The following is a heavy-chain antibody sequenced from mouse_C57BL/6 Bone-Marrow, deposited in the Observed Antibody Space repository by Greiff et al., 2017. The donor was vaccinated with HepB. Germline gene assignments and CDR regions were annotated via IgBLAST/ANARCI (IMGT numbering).Heavy chain of an antibody. D-gene: IGHD2-12*01. Sequence: QVQLQQSGPELARPWASVKISCQAFYTFSRRVHFAIRDTNYWMQWVKQRPGQGLEWCGAIYPGNGDTSYNQKFKGKATLTADKSSSTAYLQLSSLTSEDAAVYYGAQSYCYDGVYWYFDVWGTETTVTVSS. CDR1: YTFSRRVH. CDR3: SEDAAVYYGAQSYCYDGVYWYFDV. CDR2: GQGLEWCG. V-gene: IGHV1-87*01. J-gene: IGHJ1*03.